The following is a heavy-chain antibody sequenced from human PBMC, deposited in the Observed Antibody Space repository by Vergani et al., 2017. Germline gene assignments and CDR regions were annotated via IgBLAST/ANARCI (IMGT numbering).Heavy chain of an antibody. V-gene: IGHV4-34*01. D-gene: IGHD3-10*01. CDR3: ARGMVRGVIMGRRFDY. Sequence: QVQLQQWGAGLLKPSETLSLTCAVYGGSFSGYYWSWIRQPPGKGLEWIGEINHSGSTNYNPSLKSRVTISVDTSKNQFSLKLSSVTAAVTAVYYCARGMVRGVIMGRRFDYWGQGTLVTVSS. CDR1: GGSFSGYY. CDR2: INHSGST. J-gene: IGHJ4*02.